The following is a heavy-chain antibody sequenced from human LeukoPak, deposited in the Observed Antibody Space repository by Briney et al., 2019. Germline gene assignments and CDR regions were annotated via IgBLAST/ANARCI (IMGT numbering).Heavy chain of an antibody. V-gene: IGHV3-7*01. CDR3: AKLGGTARFDP. J-gene: IGHJ5*02. D-gene: IGHD1-7*01. CDR2: IKQDGSEK. CDR1: GFTFSSYW. Sequence: PGGSLRLSCGASGFTFSSYWMSWVRQALGRGLEWVANIKQDGSEKDYVDSVKGRFTISRDNAKNSLYLQMTNLRAEDTAIYYCAKLGGTARFDPWGQGTLVTVSS.